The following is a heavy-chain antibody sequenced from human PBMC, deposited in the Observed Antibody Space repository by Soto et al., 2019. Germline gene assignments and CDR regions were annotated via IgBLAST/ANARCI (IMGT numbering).Heavy chain of an antibody. Sequence: GASVKVSCKASGYTFTNYGISWVRQAPGQGLEWMGWITGSTGDTNYAQKFQDRFTMTTDTSTDTACMEVRSLRGDDTAVYYCARDKVGTAADYWGQGTLVTVSS. CDR2: ITGSTGDT. J-gene: IGHJ4*02. V-gene: IGHV1-18*01. D-gene: IGHD2-15*01. CDR1: GYTFTNYG. CDR3: ARDKVGTAADY.